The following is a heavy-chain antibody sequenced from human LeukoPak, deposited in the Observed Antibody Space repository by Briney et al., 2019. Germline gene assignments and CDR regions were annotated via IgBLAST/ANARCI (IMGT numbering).Heavy chain of an antibody. Sequence: ASVTVSCKASVYTFTAYYIHWVRQAPGQGLEWMGWIDTNTGATKYAQKFQGRVTITRDTSTGTAYMELSSLISGDTALYYCASEAFCAGGSCNVQRVASWGPGTLVTVSS. V-gene: IGHV1-2*02. CDR2: IDTNTGAT. J-gene: IGHJ4*02. CDR1: VYTFTAYY. D-gene: IGHD2-8*02. CDR3: ASEAFCAGGSCNVQRVAS.